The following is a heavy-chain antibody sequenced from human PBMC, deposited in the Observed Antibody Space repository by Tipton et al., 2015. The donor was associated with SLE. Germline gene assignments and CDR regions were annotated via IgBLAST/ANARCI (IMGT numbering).Heavy chain of an antibody. CDR3: ARSQGGYFDY. CDR2: INHSGST. V-gene: IGHV4-34*01. Sequence: TLSLTCTVSGGSISSYYWGWIRQPPGKGLEWIGEINHSGSTNYNPSLKSRVTISVDTSKNQFSLKLSSVTAADTAVYYCARSQGGYFDYWGQGTLVTVSS. CDR1: GGSISSYY. D-gene: IGHD3-16*01. J-gene: IGHJ4*02.